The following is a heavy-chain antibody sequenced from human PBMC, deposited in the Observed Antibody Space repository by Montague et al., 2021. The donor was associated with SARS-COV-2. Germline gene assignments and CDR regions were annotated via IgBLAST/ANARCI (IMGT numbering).Heavy chain of an antibody. CDR2: VCHIRRA. Sequence: SETLSLTCAGDRHSCIGYHWRWIHQPPAELLARIEVVCHIRRANNNPSLKSRVTISIDTSKHPFSLKLSSVTAADTAVYYCARFAYRLLVIASDYGMDVWGKGTTVTGAS. J-gene: IGHJ6*04. CDR1: RHSCIGYH. D-gene: IGHD2-2*01. CDR3: ARFAYRLLVIASDYGMDV. V-gene: IGHV4-34*01.